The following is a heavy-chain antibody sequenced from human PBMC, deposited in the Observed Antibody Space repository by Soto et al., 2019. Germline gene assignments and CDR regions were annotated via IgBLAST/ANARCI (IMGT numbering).Heavy chain of an antibody. CDR3: AKPTSVTGRGSFDH. V-gene: IGHV3-30*18. J-gene: IGHJ4*02. CDR1: GFTFSSYA. D-gene: IGHD4-17*01. Sequence: GGSLRLSCAASGFTFSSYAMDWVRQAPGKGLEWVAFISYDGDNKDYAAAVKGRFTISRDNSMNTLHLQMNSLRPEDTALYYCAKPTSVTGRGSFDHWGQGILVTVSS. CDR2: ISYDGDNK.